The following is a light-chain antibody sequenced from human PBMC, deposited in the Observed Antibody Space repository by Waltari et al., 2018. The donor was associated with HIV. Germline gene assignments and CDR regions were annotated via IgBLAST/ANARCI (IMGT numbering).Light chain of an antibody. V-gene: IGKV1-12*01. Sequence: DIQMTQSPRYMSAFVGDRVPTTCRASQGISTWLAWYQQKPGKVPQLLIHGASSLHSGVPSRFNGSGSGTQFSLTISSLQSEDFATYYCQQTNGSPLTFGGGTTLE. CDR3: QQTNGSPLT. CDR2: GAS. J-gene: IGKJ2*01. CDR1: QGISTW.